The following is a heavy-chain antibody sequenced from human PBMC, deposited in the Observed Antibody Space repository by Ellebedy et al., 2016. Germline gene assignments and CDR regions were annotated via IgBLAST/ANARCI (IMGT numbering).Heavy chain of an antibody. Sequence: GSLRLSCTVSGVSITTFPCNWAWIRQSPGKGLEWIGAISYSGTTYYNPSLKSRVTISIDTSKNQFSLRLSSVTAADTAVYYCARAYGNYAQYYNYYMDVWGKGTTVTVSS. CDR2: ISYSGTT. J-gene: IGHJ6*03. D-gene: IGHD4-11*01. V-gene: IGHV4-39*07. CDR1: GVSITTFPCN. CDR3: ARAYGNYAQYYNYYMDV.